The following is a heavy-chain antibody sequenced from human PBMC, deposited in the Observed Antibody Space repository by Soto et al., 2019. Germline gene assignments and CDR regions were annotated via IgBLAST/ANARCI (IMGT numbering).Heavy chain of an antibody. CDR2: ISSSGSTI. CDR3: ARDRGPVAAAGTINYYYGMDV. D-gene: IGHD6-13*01. Sequence: PGGSLRLSCAASGFTFSSYEMNWVRQAPGKGLEWVSYISSSGSTIYYADSVKGRFTISRDNAKNSLYLQMNSLRAEDTAVYYCARDRGPVAAAGTINYYYGMDVWGQGPTVTV. CDR1: GFTFSSYE. V-gene: IGHV3-48*03. J-gene: IGHJ6*01.